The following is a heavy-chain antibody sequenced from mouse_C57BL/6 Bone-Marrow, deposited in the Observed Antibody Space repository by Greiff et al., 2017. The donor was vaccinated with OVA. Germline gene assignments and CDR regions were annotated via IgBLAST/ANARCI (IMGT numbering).Heavy chain of an antibody. CDR2: IDPNSGGT. CDR1: GYTFTSYW. D-gene: IGHD2-4*01. Sequence: QVQLQQPGAELVKPGASVKLSCKASGYTFTSYWMHWVKQRPGRGLEWIGRIDPNSGGTKYNEKFKSKATLTVDKPSSTAYMQLSSLTSEDSAVYYFARRGIYYDYDFDYWGQGTTLTVSS. CDR3: ARRGIYYDYDFDY. V-gene: IGHV1-72*01. J-gene: IGHJ2*01.